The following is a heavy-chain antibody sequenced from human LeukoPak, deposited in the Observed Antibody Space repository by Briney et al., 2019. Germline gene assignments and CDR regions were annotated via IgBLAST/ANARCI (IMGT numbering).Heavy chain of an antibody. D-gene: IGHD4-11*01. CDR2: LNRGRT. CDR1: GFTFSNYA. J-gene: IGHJ4*02. V-gene: IGHV3-23*01. CDR3: VKEVPTSGYFDY. Sequence: GGSLRLSCVASGFTFSNYAMSWVRQAPGRGLEWIAALNRGRTFFQDSVRGRCTISRDNSKNTLYLQLNSLTGDDTAVYFCVKEVPTSGYFDYWGRGTLVTVSS.